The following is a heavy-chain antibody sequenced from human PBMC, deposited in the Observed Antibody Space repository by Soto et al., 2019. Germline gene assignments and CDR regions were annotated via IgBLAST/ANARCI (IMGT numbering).Heavy chain of an antibody. V-gene: IGHV3-30*18. D-gene: IGHD3-10*01. J-gene: IGHJ6*02. CDR2: ILYDGSDK. CDR1: GFTFSNYG. CDR3: AKDRIVMIRGVMNYYGMDV. Sequence: QVQLVESGGGVVQPGRSLRLSCAASGFTFSNYGMHWVRQAPGKGLEWVAFILYDGSDKYFADSVKGRFTISRDNSKNTLYLQMNSLRAEDTAVYYCAKDRIVMIRGVMNYYGMDVWGQGTTVTVSS.